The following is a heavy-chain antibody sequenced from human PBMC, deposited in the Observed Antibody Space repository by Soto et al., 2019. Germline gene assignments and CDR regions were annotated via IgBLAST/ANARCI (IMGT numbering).Heavy chain of an antibody. V-gene: IGHV1-69*12. CDR1: GGTFSSYA. CDR2: IIPIFGTA. J-gene: IGHJ5*02. D-gene: IGHD2-2*01. CDR3: SSAGVGRRIVFVPAARAEYFWRSWFDP. Sequence: QVQLVQSGAEVKKPGSSVKVSCKASGGTFSSYAISWVRQAPGQGLEWMGGIIPIFGTANYAQKFQGRVTMPAGESTSSAYLGRSSLGFEAAAVYYWSSAGVGRRIVFVPAARAEYFWRSWFDPWGQGTLVAVSS.